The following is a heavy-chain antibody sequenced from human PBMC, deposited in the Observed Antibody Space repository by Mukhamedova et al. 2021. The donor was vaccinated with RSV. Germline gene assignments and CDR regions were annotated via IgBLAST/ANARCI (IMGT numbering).Heavy chain of an antibody. CDR2: IYYSGST. J-gene: IGHJ4*02. D-gene: IGHD5-18*01. V-gene: IGHV4-30-4*08. CDR3: ARGSWIQLWLSLDY. Sequence: GDYYWSWIRQPPGKGLEWIGYIYYSGSTYYNPSLKSRVTISVDTSKNQFSLKLSSVTAADTAVYYCARGSWIQLWLSLDYWGQG. CDR1: GDYY.